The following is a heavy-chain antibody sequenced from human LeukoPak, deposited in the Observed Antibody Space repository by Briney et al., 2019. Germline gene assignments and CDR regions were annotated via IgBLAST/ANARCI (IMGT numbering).Heavy chain of an antibody. D-gene: IGHD2-2*01. Sequence: SDTLSLTCTVSGGSISSYYWSWIRQPPGKGLEWIGYISYSGSTNYNPSLKSRVTISVDTSKNQFSLKLSSVTAADTAVYYCARDQDCSSTSCYQGFDPWGQGTLVTVSS. CDR3: ARDQDCSSTSCYQGFDP. CDR2: ISYSGST. CDR1: GGSISSYY. J-gene: IGHJ5*02. V-gene: IGHV4-59*01.